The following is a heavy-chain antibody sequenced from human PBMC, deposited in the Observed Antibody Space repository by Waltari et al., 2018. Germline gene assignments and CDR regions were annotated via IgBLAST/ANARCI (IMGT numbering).Heavy chain of an antibody. Sequence: QVQLQESGPGLVKPSQTLSLTCKVSGDSISSGDYYWTWIRQHPGKGLEWIGYIFYTGNTVYTPSLKSRVTISVDTSQNQFSLHLNYMTAADTAVYFCARFPRVTRSWYFDVWGRGTQVTVSS. CDR2: IFYTGNT. V-gene: IGHV4-31*03. CDR1: GDSISSGDYY. J-gene: IGHJ2*01. D-gene: IGHD4-17*01. CDR3: ARFPRVTRSWYFDV.